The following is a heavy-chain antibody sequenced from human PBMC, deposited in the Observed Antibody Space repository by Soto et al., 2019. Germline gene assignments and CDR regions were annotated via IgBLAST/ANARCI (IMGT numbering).Heavy chain of an antibody. CDR2: ISGSGGST. CDR1: GFTFSSYA. Sequence: PGGSLRLSCAASGFTFSSYAMSWVRQAPGKGLEWVSAISGSGGSTYYADSVKGRFTISRDNSKNTLYLQMNSLRAEDTAVYYCAKVPTRGGSGWFYYYYGMDVWGQGTAVTVSS. D-gene: IGHD6-19*01. J-gene: IGHJ6*02. CDR3: AKVPTRGGSGWFYYYYGMDV. V-gene: IGHV3-23*01.